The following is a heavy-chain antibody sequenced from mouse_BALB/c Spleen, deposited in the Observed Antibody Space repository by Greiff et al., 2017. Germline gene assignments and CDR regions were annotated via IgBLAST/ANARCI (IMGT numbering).Heavy chain of an antibody. CDR3: ARGGGYYEWFAY. CDR1: GFTFSSFG. J-gene: IGHJ3*01. Sequence: DVQLVESGGGLVQPGGSRKLSCAASGFTFSSFGMHWVRQAPEKGLEWVAYISSGSSTIYYADTVKGRFTISRDKPKNTLFLQMTSLRSEDTAMYYCARGGGYYEWFAYWGQGTLVTVSA. D-gene: IGHD2-3*01. V-gene: IGHV5-17*02. CDR2: ISSGSSTI.